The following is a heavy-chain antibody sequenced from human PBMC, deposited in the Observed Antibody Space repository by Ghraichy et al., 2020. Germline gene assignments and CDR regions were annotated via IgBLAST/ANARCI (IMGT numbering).Heavy chain of an antibody. CDR3: ARDTWFGELLDFGWFDP. V-gene: IGHV1-18*04. Sequence: ASVKVSCKASGYTFTSYGISWVRQAPGQGLEWMGWISAYNGNTNYAQKLQGRVTMTTDTSTSTAYMELRSLRSDDTAVYYCARDTWFGELLDFGWFDPWGQGTLVTVSS. J-gene: IGHJ5*02. CDR2: ISAYNGNT. D-gene: IGHD3-10*01. CDR1: GYTFTSYG.